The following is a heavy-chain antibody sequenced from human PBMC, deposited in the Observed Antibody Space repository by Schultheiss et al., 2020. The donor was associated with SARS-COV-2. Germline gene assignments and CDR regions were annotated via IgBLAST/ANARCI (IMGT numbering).Heavy chain of an antibody. J-gene: IGHJ4*02. Sequence: GGSLRLSCVASGFTFSNAWINWVRQAPGKGREWVGRIKSKSDGGTTDYAAPVKGRFTISRDDSKNTVYLQMSSLKTEDTAVYYCTRLVGATSDHDYWGQGTLVTVSS. CDR2: IKSKSDGGTT. D-gene: IGHD1-26*01. CDR3: TRLVGATSDHDY. V-gene: IGHV3-15*01. CDR1: GFTFSNAW.